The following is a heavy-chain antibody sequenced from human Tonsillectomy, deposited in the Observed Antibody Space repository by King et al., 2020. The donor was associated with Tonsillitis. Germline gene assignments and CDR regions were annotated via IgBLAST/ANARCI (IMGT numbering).Heavy chain of an antibody. V-gene: IGHV3-11*01. CDR3: ARDHFRDFWRQYYFDY. D-gene: IGHD3-3*01. Sequence: VQLVESGGGLVKPGGSLRLSCAASGFTFSDYYMSWIRQAPGKGLEWVSYISSSGSTIYYADSVKGRFTISRDNAKNSLYLQMNSLSAEDTAVYYCARDHFRDFWRQYYFDYWGQGTLVIVSS. CDR1: GFTFSDYY. J-gene: IGHJ4*02. CDR2: ISSSGSTI.